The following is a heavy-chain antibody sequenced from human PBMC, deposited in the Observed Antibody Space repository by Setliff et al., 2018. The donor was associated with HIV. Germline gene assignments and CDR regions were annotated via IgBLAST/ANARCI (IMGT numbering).Heavy chain of an antibody. J-gene: IGHJ3*02. D-gene: IGHD3-22*01. Sequence: GESLKISCRGSGYSFTSYWIGWVRQMPGKGLEWMGIIYPADSDTRYSPSFQGQVTISADKSINTAYLQWSSLKASDTAMYYCARRYGFDSSGLENDAFDIWGQGTLVTVSS. CDR2: IYPADSDT. CDR1: GYSFTSYW. V-gene: IGHV5-51*01. CDR3: ARRYGFDSSGLENDAFDI.